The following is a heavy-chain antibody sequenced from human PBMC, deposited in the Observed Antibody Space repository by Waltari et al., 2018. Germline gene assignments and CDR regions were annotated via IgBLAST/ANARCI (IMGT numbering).Heavy chain of an antibody. CDR2: INIDGSGT. J-gene: IGHJ4*02. D-gene: IGHD4-4*01. CDR1: GFTFSSYW. CDR3: ARGVPDYSSLAY. V-gene: IGHV3-74*01. Sequence: EVQLVESGGTLVQPGGSLRLSCAVSGFTFSSYWVHWVRKAQGQGLVGRARINIDGSGTVYADSVKGRFTISRDNAKNTLYLQMNSLRADDTAVYYCARGVPDYSSLAYWGQGTLVTVSS.